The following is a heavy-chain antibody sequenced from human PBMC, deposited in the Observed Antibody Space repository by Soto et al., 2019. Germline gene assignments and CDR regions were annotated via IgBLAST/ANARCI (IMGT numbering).Heavy chain of an antibody. CDR2: ISGSGRTT. J-gene: IGHJ6*03. CDR1: GFTFGSYA. D-gene: IGHD3-16*01. CDR3: ATFRGPSYSYYSMEV. V-gene: IGHV3-23*01. Sequence: EVQLLESGGGLVQPGGSLRLSCAASGFTFGSYAMNWLRQAPGRGLECVSFISGSGRTTYYADSVKGRFTVSRANSKNTLYLQMNSPRAEDTALYYCATFRGPSYSYYSMEVWGKGTTVTVSS.